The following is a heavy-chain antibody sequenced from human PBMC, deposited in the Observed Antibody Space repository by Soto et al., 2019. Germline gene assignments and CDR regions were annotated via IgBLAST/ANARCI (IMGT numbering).Heavy chain of an antibody. D-gene: IGHD4-17*01. CDR3: ARDSEDDYGWVPMDV. Sequence: QVQLQESGPGLVKPSETLSLTCTVSGGSISSYYWRWIRQPPGKGLEWIGYIYYSGSTNYNPSLKSRVTISVDTSKNQFSLKLSSVTAADTAVYYCARDSEDDYGWVPMDVWGKGTTVTVSS. CDR1: GGSISSYY. J-gene: IGHJ6*03. V-gene: IGHV4-59*01. CDR2: IYYSGST.